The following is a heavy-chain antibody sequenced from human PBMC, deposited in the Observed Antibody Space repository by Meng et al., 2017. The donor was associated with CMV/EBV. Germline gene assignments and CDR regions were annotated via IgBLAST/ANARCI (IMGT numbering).Heavy chain of an antibody. V-gene: IGHV1-2*02. CDR3: ARGPLGEYSNYDAP. Sequence: QVGLVQSGAGVKKPGASVKVSCKAAGYTFTGYDMHWGRQAPGQGLEWMGWINPNSGGTNYAQKFQGRVTMTRDTSISTAYMELSRLRSDDTAVYYCARGPLGEYSNYDAPWGQGTLVTVSS. CDR1: GYTFTGYD. J-gene: IGHJ5*02. CDR2: INPNSGGT. D-gene: IGHD4-11*01.